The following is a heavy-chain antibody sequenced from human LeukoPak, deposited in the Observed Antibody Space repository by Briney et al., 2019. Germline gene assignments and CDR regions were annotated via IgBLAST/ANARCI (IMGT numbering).Heavy chain of an antibody. J-gene: IGHJ3*02. V-gene: IGHV4-34*01. CDR2: IYYSGST. CDR1: GGPFSGYY. Sequence: SETLSLTCAVYGGPFSGYYWSWIRQPPGKGLEWIGSIYYSGSTYYNLSLKSRVTKSVDTSKNQLSLKLSSVTAADTAVYYCARDLALRRDGYNYDAFDIWGQGTMVTVSS. D-gene: IGHD5-24*01. CDR3: ARDLALRRDGYNYDAFDI.